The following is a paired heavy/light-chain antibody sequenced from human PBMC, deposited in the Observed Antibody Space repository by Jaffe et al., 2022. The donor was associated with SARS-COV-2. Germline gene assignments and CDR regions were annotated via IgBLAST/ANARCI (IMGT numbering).Light chain of an antibody. CDR2: LGS. V-gene: IGKV2-28*01. CDR3: QQVLQAPLT. Sequence: DIVMTQSPLSLPVTPGEPASISCRSSQSLLHSNTYKYLDWYLQKPGQSPQLLIYLGSYRASGVPDRFSASGSGTDFTLKISRVEAEDVGVYFCQQVLQAPLTFGQGTRLEIK. CDR1: QSLLHSNTYKY. J-gene: IGKJ5*01.
Heavy chain of an antibody. CDR1: GGSISSGGYY. J-gene: IGHJ6*02. Sequence: QVQLQESGPGLVKPSQTLSLTCSVSGGSISSGGYYWTWIRQHPGKGLEWIGFIHYRGTTYYNPSLQSRLVISLDTSNNQFSLRLNSVTVADTATYYCARRGCTNGLCEDRFNYYYGLDVWGQGATVTVSS. V-gene: IGHV4-31*03. CDR2: IHYRGTT. D-gene: IGHD2-8*01. CDR3: ARRGCTNGLCEDRFNYYYGLDV.